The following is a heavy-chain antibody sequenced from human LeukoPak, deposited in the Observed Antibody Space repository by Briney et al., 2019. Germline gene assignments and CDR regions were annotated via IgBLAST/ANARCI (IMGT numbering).Heavy chain of an antibody. CDR2: IYYSGST. Sequence: PSETLSLTCTVSGGSISSYYWSWIRQPPGKGLEWIGYIYYSGSTNYNPSLKSRVTISVDTSKNQFSLKLSSVTAADTAVYYCARDSGDGYTSPFDYCGQGTLVTVSS. CDR1: GGSISSYY. D-gene: IGHD5-24*01. CDR3: ARDSGDGYTSPFDY. V-gene: IGHV4-59*01. J-gene: IGHJ4*02.